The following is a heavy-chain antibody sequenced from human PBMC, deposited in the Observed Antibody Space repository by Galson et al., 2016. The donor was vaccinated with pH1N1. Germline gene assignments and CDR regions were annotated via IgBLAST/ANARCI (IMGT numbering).Heavy chain of an antibody. D-gene: IGHD4-17*01. Sequence: PALVKPTQTLTLTCTFSGFSLSTSGVGVGWIRQPPGKALEWLALIYWNDDKRYSPSLKSRLTITKDTSKNQVVLTMTNMDPVDTATYYCAHSLYGDYVGWFDPCGQGTLVTVSS. V-gene: IGHV2-5*01. J-gene: IGHJ5*02. CDR3: AHSLYGDYVGWFDP. CDR1: GFSLSTSGVG. CDR2: IYWNDDK.